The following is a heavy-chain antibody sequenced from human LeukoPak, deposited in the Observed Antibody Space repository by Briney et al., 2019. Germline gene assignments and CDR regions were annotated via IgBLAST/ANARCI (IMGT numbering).Heavy chain of an antibody. CDR1: GGSISSGQW. J-gene: IGHJ4*02. D-gene: IGHD5-18*01. CDR3: AREREDTAMLTGPFDY. Sequence: PSETLSLTCTISGGSISSGQWWTWVRQSPGRGLEWIGEIYHGGSTNYNPSLKSRVTISVDTSKNQFSLKLSSVTAADTAVYYCAREREDTAMLTGPFDYWGQGTLVTVSS. V-gene: IGHV4-4*02. CDR2: IYHGGST.